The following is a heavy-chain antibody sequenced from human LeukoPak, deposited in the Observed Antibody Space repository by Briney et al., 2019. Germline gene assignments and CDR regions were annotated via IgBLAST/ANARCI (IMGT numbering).Heavy chain of an antibody. D-gene: IGHD3-3*01. CDR1: GGSISSSSYY. CDR2: IYYSGST. V-gene: IGHV4-61*05. Sequence: SETLSLTCTVSGGSISSSSYYWGWIRQPPGKGLEWIGYIYYSGSTNHNPSLKSRVTISVDTSKNQFSLKLSSVTAADTAVYYCARGFWSGSSPYYYYYYGMDVWGQGTTVTVSS. J-gene: IGHJ6*02. CDR3: ARGFWSGSSPYYYYYYGMDV.